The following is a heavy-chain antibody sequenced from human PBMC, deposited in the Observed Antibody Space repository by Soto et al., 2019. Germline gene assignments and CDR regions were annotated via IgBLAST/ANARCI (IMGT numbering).Heavy chain of an antibody. V-gene: IGHV4-59*12. Sequence: PSQPQSVPNTVVGGYFSGYDWTWIRKTPGKGLEWIGYIYYSGSTNYNPSLKSRVTISVDTSKNQFSLKLSSVTAADTAVYYCAREYSSDFDAFDIWGQGTMVTVSS. CDR1: GGYFSGYD. D-gene: IGHD6-25*01. CDR3: AREYSSDFDAFDI. J-gene: IGHJ3*02. CDR2: IYYSGST.